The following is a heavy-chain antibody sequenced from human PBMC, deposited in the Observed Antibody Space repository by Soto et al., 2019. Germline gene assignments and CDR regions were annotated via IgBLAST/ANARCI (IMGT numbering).Heavy chain of an antibody. CDR2: ISGSGGST. D-gene: IGHD6-13*01. V-gene: IGHV3-23*01. CDR1: GFTFSSYA. CDR3: AKRAAAGRAFDI. J-gene: IGHJ3*02. Sequence: EVQLLESGGGLVQPGGSLRLSCAASGFTFSSYAMSWVRQAPGKGLEWVSAISGSGGSTYYEDSVKGRFTISRDNSKNTLYMQMNSLRTEDTAVYYCAKRAAAGRAFDICCQGTMVTVSS.